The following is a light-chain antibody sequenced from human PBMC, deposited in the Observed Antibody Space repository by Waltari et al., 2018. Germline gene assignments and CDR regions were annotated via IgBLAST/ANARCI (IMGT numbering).Light chain of an antibody. CDR3: QQYNNWPLT. V-gene: IGKV3-15*01. CDR1: QSVGIK. CDR2: DAS. Sequence: EIVMTQSPANLSVSPGESATLSCRASQSVGIKLAWYQQKPGQAPRLLISDASTRATVIPPRFSGSGSGTDFTLTISSLQSEDFAVYYCQQYNNWPLTFGGGTKVEIK. J-gene: IGKJ4*01.